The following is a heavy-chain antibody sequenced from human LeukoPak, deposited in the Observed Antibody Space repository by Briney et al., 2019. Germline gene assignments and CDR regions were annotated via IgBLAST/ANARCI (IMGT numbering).Heavy chain of an antibody. J-gene: IGHJ4*02. CDR3: ASLNYGSGSFDY. Sequence: PSETLSLTCTVSGGSISSYYWSWIRQPPGKGLEWIGYIYYSGSTNYNPSLKSRVTISVDTSKNKFSLKLTSVTAADTAVYYCASLNYGSGSFDYWGQGTLVTVSS. V-gene: IGHV4-59*01. CDR2: IYYSGST. CDR1: GGSISSYY. D-gene: IGHD3-10*01.